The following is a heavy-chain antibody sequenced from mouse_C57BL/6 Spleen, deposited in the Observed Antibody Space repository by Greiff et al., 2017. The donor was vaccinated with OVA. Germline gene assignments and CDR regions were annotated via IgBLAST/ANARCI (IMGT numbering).Heavy chain of an antibody. CDR1: GYTFTSYW. Sequence: VQLQQSGAELVKPGASVKLSCKASGYTFTSYWMQWVKQRPGQGLEWIGEIDPSDSYTNYNQKFKGKATLTVDTSSSTAYMQLSSLTSEDSAVYYCARNENYGTGYFDVWGTGTTVTVSS. D-gene: IGHD1-1*01. J-gene: IGHJ1*03. CDR3: ARNENYGTGYFDV. V-gene: IGHV1-50*01. CDR2: IDPSDSYT.